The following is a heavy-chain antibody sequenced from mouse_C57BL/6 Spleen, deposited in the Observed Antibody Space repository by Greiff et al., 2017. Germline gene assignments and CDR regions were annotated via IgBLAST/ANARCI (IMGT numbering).Heavy chain of an antibody. D-gene: IGHD2-4*01. CDR1: GYTFTDYY. Sequence: VQLQQSGPELVKPGASVKISCKASGYTFTDYYMNWVKQSHGKSLEWIGDINPNNGGTSYNQKFKGKATLTVDKSSSTAYMELRSLTSEDSAVYYCARRDYDYGGYFDVWGTGTTVTVSS. CDR2: INPNNGGT. CDR3: ARRDYDYGGYFDV. J-gene: IGHJ1*03. V-gene: IGHV1-26*01.